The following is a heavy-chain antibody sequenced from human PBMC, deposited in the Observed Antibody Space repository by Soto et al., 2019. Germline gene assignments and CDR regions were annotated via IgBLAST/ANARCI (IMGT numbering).Heavy chain of an antibody. CDR1: GYTFTAYY. CDR2: INPNSGGT. J-gene: IGHJ5*02. V-gene: IGHV1-2*02. Sequence: QVQLVQSGAEVKKPGASVKVSCKASGYTFTAYYMHWVRLAPGQGLEWMGWINPNSGGTYHAQNFQGRVTMTRDTSTTTAYMELASLRSDDTAVYYCARGGGRGYNELDPWGHGTLVIVSS. CDR3: ARGGGRGYNELDP. D-gene: IGHD5-12*01.